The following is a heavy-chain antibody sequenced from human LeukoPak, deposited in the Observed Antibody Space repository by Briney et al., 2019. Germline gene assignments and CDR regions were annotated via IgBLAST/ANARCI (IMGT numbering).Heavy chain of an antibody. CDR1: GLTFSSYA. Sequence: GRSLGLSCAASGLTFSSYAMHWVRQAPGKGLEWVAVISYDGSDKYYADSVKGRFTISRDNSKKTLYVQVNSLRTEDTAVYYCAATYCSRTSCEPFHYWGQGTLVTVSS. CDR3: AATYCSRTSCEPFHY. D-gene: IGHD2-2*01. V-gene: IGHV3-30*04. J-gene: IGHJ4*02. CDR2: ISYDGSDK.